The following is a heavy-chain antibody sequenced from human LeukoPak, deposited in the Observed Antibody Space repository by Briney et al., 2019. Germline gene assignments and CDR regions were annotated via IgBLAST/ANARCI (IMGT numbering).Heavy chain of an antibody. D-gene: IGHD2-8*01. J-gene: IGHJ4*02. CDR3: ARARLGRLDIVLMVYAISGFDY. V-gene: IGHV1-69*13. Sequence: SVKVSCKASGGTFSSYAISWVRQAPGQGPEWMGGIIPIFGTANYAQKFQGRVTITADESTSTAYMELSSLRSEDTAVYYCARARLGRLDIVLMVYAISGFDYWGQGTLVTVSS. CDR2: IIPIFGTA. CDR1: GGTFSSYA.